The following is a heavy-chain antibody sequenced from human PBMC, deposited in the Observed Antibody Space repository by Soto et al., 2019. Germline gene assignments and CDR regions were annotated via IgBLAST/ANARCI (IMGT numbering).Heavy chain of an antibody. D-gene: IGHD3-10*01. V-gene: IGHV3-21*01. Sequence: LRLSCEASGFTFNDYSMDWVRQAPEKGLEWVSSISSSGTYIYYADSVKGRFAISRDNANNVMYLQMDTLRAEDTAVYYCVRAGHVFDVHYYGMDLWGQGTTVTVTS. J-gene: IGHJ6*02. CDR1: GFTFNDYS. CDR3: VRAGHVFDVHYYGMDL. CDR2: ISSSGTYI.